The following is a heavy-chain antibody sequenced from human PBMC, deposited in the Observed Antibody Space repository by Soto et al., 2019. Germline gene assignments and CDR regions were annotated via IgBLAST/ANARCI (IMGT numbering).Heavy chain of an antibody. Sequence: PLRLPRTVAGCTFRSFGRHRIRKAQNKGLEWVAVIWYDGSNKYYADSVKGRFTISRDNSKITLYLQMNSLRGEDTAAYYFAREGGASGYYQSRAFDIWGQGTMVSVSS. CDR2: IWYDGSNK. CDR3: AREGGASGYYQSRAFDI. D-gene: IGHD3-10*01. CDR1: GCTFRSFG. J-gene: IGHJ3*02. V-gene: IGHV3-33*08.